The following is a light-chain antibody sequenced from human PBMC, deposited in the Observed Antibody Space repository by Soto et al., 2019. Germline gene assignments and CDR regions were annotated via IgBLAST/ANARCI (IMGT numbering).Light chain of an antibody. J-gene: IGLJ1*01. Sequence: QSVLTQSPSASGTPGQRVTISCSGSASTIGRNYVYWYQQLPGTAPKLLIYRNSQRPSGVPDRFSGSKSGTSASLAISGLRSEDEADYYCAAWDDNLSGLYVFGAGTKVPV. CDR3: AAWDDNLSGLYV. CDR2: RNS. V-gene: IGLV1-47*01. CDR1: ASTIGRNY.